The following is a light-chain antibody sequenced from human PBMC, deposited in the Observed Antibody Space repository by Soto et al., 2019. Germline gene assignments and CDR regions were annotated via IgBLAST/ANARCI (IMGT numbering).Light chain of an antibody. CDR1: QSISNY. CDR2: AAS. V-gene: IGKV1-39*01. CDR3: QQSYSTPRT. J-gene: IGKJ1*01. Sequence: DIQMTQSPSSLSASVGDRVTITCRASQSISNYLNWYQQKPGKAPKLLMFAASSLQSGVPSRFRGGRSGTDFTHTISSLQPEYFATYYCQQSYSTPRTFGQGTKVEIK.